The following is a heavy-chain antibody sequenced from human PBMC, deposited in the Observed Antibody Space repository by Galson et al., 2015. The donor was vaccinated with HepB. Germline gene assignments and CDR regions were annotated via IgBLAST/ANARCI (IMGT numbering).Heavy chain of an antibody. CDR1: GFTFDDYT. Sequence: SLRLSCAASGFTFDDYTMHWVRQAPGKGLEWVSLISWDGGSTYYADSVKGRFTISRDNSKNSLYLQMSSLRTEDTALYYCAKDQGRRWLLSHFDYWGQGTLVTVSS. CDR2: ISWDGGST. V-gene: IGHV3-43*01. J-gene: IGHJ4*02. CDR3: AKDQGRRWLLSHFDY. D-gene: IGHD3-3*01.